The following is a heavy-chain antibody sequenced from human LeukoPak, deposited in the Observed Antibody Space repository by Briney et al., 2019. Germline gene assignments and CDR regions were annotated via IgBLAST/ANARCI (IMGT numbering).Heavy chain of an antibody. J-gene: IGHJ4*02. CDR3: AGAYCSSTSCPSDYFDY. CDR2: IIPIFGTA. Sequence: ASVKVSCKASGGTFSSYAISWVRQAPGQGLEWMGRIIPIFGTANYAQKFQGRVTITTDESTSTAYMELSSLRSEDTAVYYCAGAYCSSTSCPSDYFDYWGQGTLVTVSS. D-gene: IGHD2-2*01. CDR1: GGTFSSYA. V-gene: IGHV1-69*05.